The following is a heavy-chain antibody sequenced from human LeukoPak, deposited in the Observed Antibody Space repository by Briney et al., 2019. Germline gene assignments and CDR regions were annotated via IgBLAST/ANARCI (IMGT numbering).Heavy chain of an antibody. Sequence: GASVKVSCKVSGYTLTELSMHWVRQAPGKGLEWMGGYDPADGETIYAQKFQGRVTMTQDASTDTAYMELSSPRSEDTAVYYCATQLCSGWPLRHLPFDYWGQGTLVTVSS. CDR2: YDPADGET. J-gene: IGHJ4*02. D-gene: IGHD2-15*01. CDR1: GYTLTELS. V-gene: IGHV1-24*01. CDR3: ATQLCSGWPLRHLPFDY.